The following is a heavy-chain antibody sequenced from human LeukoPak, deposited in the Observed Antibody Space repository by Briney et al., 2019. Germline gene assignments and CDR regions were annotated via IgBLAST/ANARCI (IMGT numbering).Heavy chain of an antibody. CDR3: ARDRSTSGRQY. Sequence: RGSLRLSCAASGFTFSSFWMTRVRQAPGKGLGWVANINQDGSEKHYVDSLKGRFTISRDNAKNSLHLQMNTLRAEDTAVYYCARDRSTSGRQYWGQGTLVTVSS. CDR1: GFTFSSFW. J-gene: IGHJ4*02. D-gene: IGHD3-10*01. V-gene: IGHV3-7*01. CDR2: INQDGSEK.